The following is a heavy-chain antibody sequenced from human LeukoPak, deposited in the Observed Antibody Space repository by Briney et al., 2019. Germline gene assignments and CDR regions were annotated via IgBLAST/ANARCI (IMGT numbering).Heavy chain of an antibody. Sequence: ASVKVSCKASGYTFSSYYTHWVRQAPGQGLEWMGVINPSGGTTTYAQKFQGRVTMIRDTSTSTVYMEVSSLRSEDTAVYYCARAYYYDSRGFPDAYYFDYWGQGTLVTVSS. J-gene: IGHJ4*02. D-gene: IGHD3-22*01. CDR2: INPSGGTT. V-gene: IGHV1-46*01. CDR1: GYTFSSYY. CDR3: ARAYYYDSRGFPDAYYFDY.